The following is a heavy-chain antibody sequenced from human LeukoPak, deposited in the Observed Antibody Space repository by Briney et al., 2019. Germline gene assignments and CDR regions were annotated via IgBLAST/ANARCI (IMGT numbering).Heavy chain of an antibody. D-gene: IGHD4-17*01. V-gene: IGHV1-24*01. CDR2: FDPEDGET. Sequence: ASVKVSCKVSGYTLTELSMHWVRQAPGKGLEWMGGFDPEDGETIYEQKFQGRVTVTEDTSTDTAYMELSSLRSEDTAVYYCATTMTTVTTILRAELTNWGQGTLVTVSS. J-gene: IGHJ4*02. CDR1: GYTLTELS. CDR3: ATTMTTVTTILRAELTN.